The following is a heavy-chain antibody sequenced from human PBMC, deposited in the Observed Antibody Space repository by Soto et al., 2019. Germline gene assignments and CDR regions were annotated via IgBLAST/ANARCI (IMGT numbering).Heavy chain of an antibody. J-gene: IGHJ4*02. CDR3: ASFGGNSNFDY. CDR1: GGSISSGGYS. D-gene: IGHD2-21*02. CDR2: IYHSGST. Sequence: PSETLSLTCAVSGGSISSGGYSWSWIRQPPGKGLEWIGYIYHSGSTYYNPSLKSRVTISVDRSKNQFSLKLSSVTAADTAVYYCASFGGNSNFDYWGQGTLVTVSS. V-gene: IGHV4-30-2*01.